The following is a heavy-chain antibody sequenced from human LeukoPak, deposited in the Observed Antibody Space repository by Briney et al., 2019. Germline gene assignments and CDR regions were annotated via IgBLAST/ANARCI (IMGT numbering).Heavy chain of an antibody. CDR1: GGSISSNKYY. D-gene: IGHD1-26*01. CDR2: IYYSGST. J-gene: IGHJ4*02. V-gene: IGHV4-39*01. CDR3: ARLHYYEGAY. Sequence: SETLSLTCTISGGSISSNKYYWGWIRQPPGTGLEWIGSIYYSGSTYYNPSLKSRVTISVDTSKNQFSLKLSSVTAAGTAVYYCARLHYYEGAYWGQGTLVTVSS.